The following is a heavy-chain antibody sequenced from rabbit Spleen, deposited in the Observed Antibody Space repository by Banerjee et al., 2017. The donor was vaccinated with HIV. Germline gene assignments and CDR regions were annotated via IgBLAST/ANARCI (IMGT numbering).Heavy chain of an antibody. CDR3: ARGSAAMTMVITGYYLNL. Sequence: QSLEESGGDLVKPGASLTLTCTASGFSFSSGYWICWVRQAPGKGLEWTACVGGSRNGATKYANWATGRFTISKTSSTTMTLQMTSLTAADTATYFCARGSAAMTMVITGYYLNLWGPGTLVTVS. CDR2: VGGSRNGAT. D-gene: IGHD2-1*01. J-gene: IGHJ4*01. V-gene: IGHV1S40*01. CDR1: GFSFSSGYW.